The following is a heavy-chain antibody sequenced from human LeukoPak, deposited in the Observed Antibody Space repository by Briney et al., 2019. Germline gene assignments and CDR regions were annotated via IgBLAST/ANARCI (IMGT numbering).Heavy chain of an antibody. J-gene: IGHJ3*02. CDR3: ARKSGSYSLDAFDI. V-gene: IGHV4-39*07. Sequence: SETLSLTCTVSGGSISSSSYYWGWIRQPPGKGLEWIGSIYHSGSTYYNPSLKSRVTISVDTSKNQFSLKLSSVTAADTAVYYCARKSGSYSLDAFDIWGQGTMVTVSS. CDR2: IYHSGST. D-gene: IGHD1-26*01. CDR1: GGSISSSSYY.